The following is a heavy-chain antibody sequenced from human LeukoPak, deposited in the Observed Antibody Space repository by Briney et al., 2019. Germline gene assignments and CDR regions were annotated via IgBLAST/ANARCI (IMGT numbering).Heavy chain of an antibody. CDR3: AKANRYSSGWYY. CDR2: ISGSGGST. Sequence: GGTLRLSCAASGFTFSSYGMSWVRQASGKGLEWVSAISGSGGSTYYADSVKGRFTISRDNSKNTLYLQMNSLRAEDTAVYYCAKANRYSSGWYYWGQGTLVTVSS. CDR1: GFTFSSYG. V-gene: IGHV3-23*01. D-gene: IGHD6-19*01. J-gene: IGHJ4*02.